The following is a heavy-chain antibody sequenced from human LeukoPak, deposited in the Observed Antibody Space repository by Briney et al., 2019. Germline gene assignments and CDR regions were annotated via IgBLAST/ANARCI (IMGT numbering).Heavy chain of an antibody. CDR1: GGSFSGYY. CDR3: ARVEQQLVDAFDI. J-gene: IGHJ3*02. Sequence: SETLSLTCAAYGGSFSGYYWSWIRQPPGKGLEWIGEINHSGSTNYNPSLKSRVTISVDTSKNQFSLKLSSVTAADTAVYYCARVEQQLVDAFDIWGQGTMVTVSS. CDR2: INHSGST. V-gene: IGHV4-34*01. D-gene: IGHD6-13*01.